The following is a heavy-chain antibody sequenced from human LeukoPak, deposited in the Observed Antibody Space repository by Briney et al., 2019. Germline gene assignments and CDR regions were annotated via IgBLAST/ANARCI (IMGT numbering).Heavy chain of an antibody. V-gene: IGHV4-4*07. CDR1: GGSISSYY. Sequence: SETLSLTCTVSGGSISSYYWSWIRQPAGKGLEWIGRIYTSGSTNYNPSLKSRVTMSVDTSKNQFPLKLSSVTAADTAVYYCAGPSVVVITPDAFDIWGQGTMVTVSS. CDR2: IYTSGST. J-gene: IGHJ3*02. CDR3: AGPSVVVITPDAFDI. D-gene: IGHD3-22*01.